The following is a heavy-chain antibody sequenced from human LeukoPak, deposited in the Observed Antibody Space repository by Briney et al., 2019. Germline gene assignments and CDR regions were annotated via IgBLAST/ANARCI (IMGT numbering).Heavy chain of an antibody. CDR2: ISYDGSNK. CDR1: GFTFSSYA. J-gene: IGHJ4*02. CDR3: ARDKRGSSGWYGELDY. D-gene: IGHD6-19*01. Sequence: GGSLRPSCAASGFTFSSYAMHWVRQAPGKGLEWVAVISYDGSNKYYADSVKGRFTISRDNSKNTLYLQMNSLRAEDTAVYYCARDKRGSSGWYGELDYWGQGTLVTVSS. V-gene: IGHV3-30-3*01.